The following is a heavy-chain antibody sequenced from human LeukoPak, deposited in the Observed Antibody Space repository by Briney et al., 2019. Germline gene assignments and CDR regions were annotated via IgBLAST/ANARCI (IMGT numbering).Heavy chain of an antibody. D-gene: IGHD3-22*01. CDR2: ISGSGGST. CDR3: AKADGQVVITTLDAFDI. J-gene: IGHJ3*02. V-gene: IGHV3-23*01. CDR1: GFTFSSYA. Sequence: PGGSLRLSCAASGFTFSSYAMSWVRQAPGKGLEWVSAISGSGGSTYYADFVKGRFTISRDNSKNTLYLQMNSLRAEDTAVYYCAKADGQVVITTLDAFDIWGQGTMVTVSS.